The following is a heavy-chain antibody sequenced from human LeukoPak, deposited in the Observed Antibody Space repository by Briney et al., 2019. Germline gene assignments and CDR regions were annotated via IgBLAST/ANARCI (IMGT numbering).Heavy chain of an antibody. V-gene: IGHV3-53*01. CDR2: IYSGGST. CDR3: ARGNFYSGSGSSPLDY. J-gene: IGHJ4*02. Sequence: GGSLRLSCAASGFTVSSNYMSWVRQAPGKGLEWGSVIYSGGSTYYADSAKGRFTISRDNAKNTLFPQMNSLRAEDTAVYYCARGNFYSGSGSSPLDYWGQGTLVTVSS. D-gene: IGHD3-10*01. CDR1: GFTVSSNY.